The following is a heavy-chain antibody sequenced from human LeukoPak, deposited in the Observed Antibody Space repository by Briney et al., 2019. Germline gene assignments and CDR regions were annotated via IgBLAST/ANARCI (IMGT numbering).Heavy chain of an antibody. V-gene: IGHV3-66*02. J-gene: IGHJ5*02. CDR3: ARVLGLNWFDP. D-gene: IGHD5-12*01. Sequence: GGSLRLSCAASGFTVSSNYMSWVRQAPGKRLEWVSVIYSGGSTYYAASVKGRFTISRDNSKNTLYLQMNSLRAEDTAVYYCARVLGLNWFDPWGQGTLVTVSS. CDR2: IYSGGST. CDR1: GFTVSSNY.